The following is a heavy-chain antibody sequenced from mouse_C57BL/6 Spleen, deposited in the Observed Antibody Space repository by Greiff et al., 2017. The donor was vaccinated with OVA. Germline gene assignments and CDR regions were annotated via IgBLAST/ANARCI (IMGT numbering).Heavy chain of an antibody. J-gene: IGHJ4*01. CDR1: GFTFSDFY. D-gene: IGHD2-12*01. Sequence: EVKLMESGGGLVQSGRSLRLSCATSGFTFSDFYMEWVRQAPGKGLAWIAASRNKANDYTTEYSASVKGRFIVSRDTPQSILYRQMNALRAEDTAIDYCARDGRRPGNAMDYWGQGTSVTVSS. CDR3: ARDGRRPGNAMDY. CDR2: SRNKANDYTT. V-gene: IGHV7-1*01.